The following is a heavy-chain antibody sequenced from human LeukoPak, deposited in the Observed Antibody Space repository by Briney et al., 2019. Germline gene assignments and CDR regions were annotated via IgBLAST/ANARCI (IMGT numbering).Heavy chain of an antibody. CDR1: GGSISSGGYY. CDR2: IYYSGST. Sequence: SETLSLTCTVSGGSISSGGYYWSWIRQHPGKGLEWIGYIYYSGSTYYNPSLKSRVTISVDTSKNQFSLKLSSVTAADTAVDYCARNKPNYYDSSLSFDPWGQGTLVTVSS. V-gene: IGHV4-31*03. J-gene: IGHJ5*02. D-gene: IGHD3-22*01. CDR3: ARNKPNYYDSSLSFDP.